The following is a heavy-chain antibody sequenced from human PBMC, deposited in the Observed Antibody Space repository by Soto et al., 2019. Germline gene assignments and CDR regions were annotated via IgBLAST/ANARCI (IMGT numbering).Heavy chain of an antibody. CDR3: ARGRYGDY. Sequence: QVHLVQSGAEVKKPGASVKVSCKGSGYAFTTYGITWVRQAPGQGLEWMGWISAHNGNTNYAQKLQGRVTVTRDTSTSTAYTELRSLRSDDTVVYYCARGRYGDYWGQGAVVTVSS. D-gene: IGHD1-1*01. J-gene: IGHJ4*02. CDR2: ISAHNGNT. V-gene: IGHV1-18*01. CDR1: GYAFTTYG.